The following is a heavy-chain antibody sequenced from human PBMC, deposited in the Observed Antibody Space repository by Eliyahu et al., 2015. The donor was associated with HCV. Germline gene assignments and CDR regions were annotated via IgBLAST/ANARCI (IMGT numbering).Heavy chain of an antibody. D-gene: IGHD2-2*01. CDR1: GGSXRSXXYY. V-gene: IGHV4-39*01. CDR2: IYYSGST. J-gene: IGHJ4*02. Sequence: QLQLQESGPGLVKPSETLSLTCTVSGGSXRSXXYYWGWIRQPPGKGLEWIGSIYYSGSTYYNPSLKSRVTISVDTSKNQFSLKLSSVTAADTAVYYCARQVCSSTSCSRPYFDYWGQGTLVTVSS. CDR3: ARQVCSSTSCSRPYFDY.